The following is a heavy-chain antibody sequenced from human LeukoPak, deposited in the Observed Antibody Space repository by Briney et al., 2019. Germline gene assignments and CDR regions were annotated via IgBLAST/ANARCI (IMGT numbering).Heavy chain of an antibody. D-gene: IGHD5/OR15-5a*01. CDR2: IYYSGST. J-gene: IGHJ3*02. Sequence: SETLSLTCTVSGGSISSGDYYWSWIRQPPGKGXEWIGYIYYSGSTYCNPSLKSRVTISVDTSKNQFSLKLSSVTAADTAVYYCARDERRSNAFDIWGQGTMVTVSS. CDR1: GGSISSGDYY. CDR3: ARDERRSNAFDI. V-gene: IGHV4-30-4*01.